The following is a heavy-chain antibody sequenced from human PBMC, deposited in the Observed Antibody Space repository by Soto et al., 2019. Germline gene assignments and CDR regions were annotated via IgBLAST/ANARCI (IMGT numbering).Heavy chain of an antibody. CDR1: GGSISSYY. V-gene: IGHV4-59*01. J-gene: IGHJ3*02. CDR3: ARDFSKTAFDI. Sequence: SETLSLTCTVSGGSISSYYWSWIRQPPGKGLEWIGYIYYSGSTNYNPSLKSRVTISVDTSKNQFSLKLSSVTAADTAVYYCARDFSKTAFDIWGQGTMVTVSS. CDR2: IYYSGST.